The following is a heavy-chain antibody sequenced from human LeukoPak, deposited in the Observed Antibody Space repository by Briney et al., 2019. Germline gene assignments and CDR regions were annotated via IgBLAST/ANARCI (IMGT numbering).Heavy chain of an antibody. CDR1: RFTFNNFA. CDR2: VNFRGTIS. V-gene: IGHV3-23*01. CDR3: AKGERGIDY. J-gene: IGHJ4*02. Sequence: PGGTLRLSCAASRFTFNNFAMNWVRQAPGKGLEWVSSVNFRGTISYYADSVKGRFTISRDNPKNTLFLQMDSLRAEDAAIYYCAKGERGIDYWGQGTLVTVSS. D-gene: IGHD7-27*01.